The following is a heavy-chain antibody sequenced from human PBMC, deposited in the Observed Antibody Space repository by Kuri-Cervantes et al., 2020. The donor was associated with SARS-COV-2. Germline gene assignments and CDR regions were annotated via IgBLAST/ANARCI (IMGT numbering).Heavy chain of an antibody. J-gene: IGHJ4*02. V-gene: IGHV3-11*04. D-gene: IGHD2-15*01. CDR2: ISSSGSTI. CDR3: ARAGVVVVAAVYYFDY. CDR1: GFNFSDYY. Sequence: GESLKISCAASGFNFSDYYLSWIRQAPGKGLEWVSYISSSGSTIYYADSVKGRFTISRDNAKKSLYLQMNSLRAEDTAVYYCARAGVVVVAAVYYFDYWGQGTLVTVSS.